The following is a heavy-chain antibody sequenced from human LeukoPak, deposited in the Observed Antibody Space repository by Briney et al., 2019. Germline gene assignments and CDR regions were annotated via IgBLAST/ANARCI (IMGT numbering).Heavy chain of an antibody. CDR2: IYYSGST. Sequence: PSETLSLTCTVSGGSISSYYWSWIRQPPGKGLEWIGYIYYSGSTNYNPSLKSRVTISVDTSKDQFSLKQSSVTAADTAVYYCXXXXXGXGGNSNAFDIWGQGTMVTVSS. D-gene: IGHD2-21*02. CDR3: XXXXXGXGGNSNAFDI. J-gene: IGHJ3*02. V-gene: IGHV4-59*01. CDR1: GGSISSYY.